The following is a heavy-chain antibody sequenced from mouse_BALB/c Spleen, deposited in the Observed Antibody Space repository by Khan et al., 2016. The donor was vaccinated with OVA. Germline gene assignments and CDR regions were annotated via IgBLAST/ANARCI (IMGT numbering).Heavy chain of an antibody. CDR1: GYTFANYW. CDR3: SSLCSSYGTTFVS. V-gene: IGHV1-7*01. D-gene: IGHD1-1*01. J-gene: IGHJ2*01. Sequence: QVQLQQSGAELAKPGASVKMSCKASGYTFANYWMHWVKQRPGQGLDWIGYINHSTGYTDYNQKFKDKATLTEDKSSSTAYMQLSSMTSEDSAFCYCSSLCSSYGTTFVSWGPGTTLTVSS. CDR2: INHSTGYT.